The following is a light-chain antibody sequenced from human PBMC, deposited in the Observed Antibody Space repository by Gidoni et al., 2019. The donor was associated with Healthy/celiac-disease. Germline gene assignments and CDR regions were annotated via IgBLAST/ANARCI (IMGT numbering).Light chain of an antibody. Sequence: QSALNQPRSVSGSPGQSVTISCTGTSSVVVGYNYVSWYQQHPGKAPKLMIYDVSKRPSGVPDRFSGSKSGNTASLTISGLQAEDEADYYCCSYAGSYPWVFGGGTKLTVL. CDR1: SSVVVGYNY. CDR3: CSYAGSYPWV. V-gene: IGLV2-11*01. J-gene: IGLJ3*02. CDR2: DVS.